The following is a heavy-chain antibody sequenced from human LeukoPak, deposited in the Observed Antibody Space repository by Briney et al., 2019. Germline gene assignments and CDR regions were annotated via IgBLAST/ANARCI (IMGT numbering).Heavy chain of an antibody. CDR3: AKEGIVSDCFDY. CDR2: ISYDGSNK. Sequence: PGGSLRLSCAASGFTFSSYGMHWVRQAPGKGLEWVAVISYDGSNKYYADSVKGRFTISRDNSKNTLYLQMNSLRAEDTAVYYCAKEGIVSDCFDYWGQGTLVTVSS. CDR1: GFTFSSYG. J-gene: IGHJ4*02. V-gene: IGHV3-30*18. D-gene: IGHD2/OR15-2a*01.